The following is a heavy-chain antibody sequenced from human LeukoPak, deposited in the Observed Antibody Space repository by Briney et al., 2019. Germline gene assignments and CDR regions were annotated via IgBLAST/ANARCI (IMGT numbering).Heavy chain of an antibody. CDR1: GFTFSSYG. D-gene: IGHD3-22*01. J-gene: IGHJ4*02. CDR2: ISYDGSNK. Sequence: GGSLRLSCAASGFTFSSYGMHWVRQAPGKGLEWVAVISYDGSNKYYADSVKGRFTISRDNSKNTLYLQMNSLRAEDTAVYYCARAYYYDSSGYYYPDYWGQGTLVTVSS. CDR3: ARAYYYDSSGYYYPDY. V-gene: IGHV3-30*03.